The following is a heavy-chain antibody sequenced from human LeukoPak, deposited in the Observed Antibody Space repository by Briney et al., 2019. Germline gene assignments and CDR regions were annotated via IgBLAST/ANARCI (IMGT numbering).Heavy chain of an antibody. CDR3: AKEVGSMADYYNYMDV. CDR1: GFIFSNYG. CDR2: IRYDGSNK. Sequence: GGSLRLSCAASGFIFSNYGMDWVRQAPGKGVEWVAYIRYDGSNKYYADSVKGRSTISRDNSKNTLYLQMNSLRAEDTAVYYCAKEVGSMADYYNYMDVWGKGTTVTVSS. D-gene: IGHD1-26*01. V-gene: IGHV3-30*02. J-gene: IGHJ6*03.